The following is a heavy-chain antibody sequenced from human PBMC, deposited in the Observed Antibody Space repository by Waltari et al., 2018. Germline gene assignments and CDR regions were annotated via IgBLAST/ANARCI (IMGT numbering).Heavy chain of an antibody. V-gene: IGHV4-39*02. D-gene: IGHD3-10*01. CDR3: ARSFGGSGSYKFDT. CDR2: VHYTGKT. CDR1: GAPISISPHY. Sequence: RLQESGPGRMKPSETLSLICTVSGAPISISPHYWGWIRQTPGMGPEWIGSVHYTGKTYNNPSLESRVSLSVDTSKNLFSLELTSVTAADTATYFCARSFGGSGSYKFDTWGRGILVSVSS. J-gene: IGHJ4*02.